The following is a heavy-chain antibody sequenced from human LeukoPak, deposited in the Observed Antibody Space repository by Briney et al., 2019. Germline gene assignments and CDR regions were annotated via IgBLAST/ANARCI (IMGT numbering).Heavy chain of an antibody. V-gene: IGHV3-73*01. CDR3: TRHSYPPTYAVYDILTGYYSSPYYYYMDV. Sequence: PGGSLRLSCAASGFTFSGSAMHWVRQASGKGLEWVGRIRSKANSYATAYAASVKGKFTISRDDSKNTAYLQMNSLKTEDTAVYYCTRHSYPPTYAVYDILTGYYSSPYYYYMDVWGKGTTVTISS. J-gene: IGHJ6*03. CDR2: IRSKANSYAT. CDR1: GFTFSGSA. D-gene: IGHD3-9*01.